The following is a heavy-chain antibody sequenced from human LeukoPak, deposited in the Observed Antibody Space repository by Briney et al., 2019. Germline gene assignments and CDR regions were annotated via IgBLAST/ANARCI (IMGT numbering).Heavy chain of an antibody. V-gene: IGHV4-34*01. CDR2: INHSGST. CDR3: ARGPPRGYSYGQNWYFDL. J-gene: IGHJ2*01. Sequence: SETLSLTCAVYGGSFSGYYWSWIRQPPGKGLEWIGEINHSGSTNYNPSLKSRVTISVDTSKNQFSLKLSSVTAADTAVYYCARGPPRGYSYGQNWYFDLWGRGTLVTVSS. D-gene: IGHD5-18*01. CDR1: GGSFSGYY.